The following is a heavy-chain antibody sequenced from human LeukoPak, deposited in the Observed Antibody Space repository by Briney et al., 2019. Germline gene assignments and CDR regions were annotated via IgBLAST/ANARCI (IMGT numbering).Heavy chain of an antibody. J-gene: IGHJ4*02. CDR2: ISSSSSYI. Sequence: PGGSLRLSCAASGFTFSSYSMNWVRQAPGKGLEWVSSISSSSSYIYYADSVKGRFTISRDNAKNSLYLQMNSLRAEDTAVYYCAKLQWVGYYFDYWGQGTLVTVSS. CDR3: AKLQWVGYYFDY. CDR1: GFTFSSYS. V-gene: IGHV3-21*01. D-gene: IGHD1-26*01.